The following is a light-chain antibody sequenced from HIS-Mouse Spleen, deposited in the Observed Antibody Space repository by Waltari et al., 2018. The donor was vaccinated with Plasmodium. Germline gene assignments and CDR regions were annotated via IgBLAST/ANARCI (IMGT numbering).Light chain of an antibody. Sequence: SYELTQPPSVSVSPGQTASITCPGDALPKQYPYWYQQKSGQAPVLVIYEDSKRTSGIPERFSGSSSGTMATLTISGAQVEDEADYYCYSTDSSGNHRVFGGGTKLTVL. V-gene: IGLV3-10*01. CDR2: EDS. CDR1: ALPKQY. J-gene: IGLJ3*02. CDR3: YSTDSSGNHRV.